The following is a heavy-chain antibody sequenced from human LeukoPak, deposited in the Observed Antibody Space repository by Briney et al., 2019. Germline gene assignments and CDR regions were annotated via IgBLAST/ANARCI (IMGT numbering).Heavy chain of an antibody. V-gene: IGHV3-74*01. Sequence: GSLRLSCAASGFTFSDYWIHWVRQAPGKGLVWVSRINTDGSITNYADSVKGRFSISRDNAKNTLYLQMSSLRAEDTAVYYCARDAVDTANAVWGQGTTVTVSS. J-gene: IGHJ6*02. CDR2: INTDGSIT. D-gene: IGHD5-18*01. CDR3: ARDAVDTANAV. CDR1: GFTFSDYW.